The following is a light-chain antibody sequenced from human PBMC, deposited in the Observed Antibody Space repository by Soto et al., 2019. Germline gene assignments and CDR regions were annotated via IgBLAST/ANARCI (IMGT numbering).Light chain of an antibody. J-gene: IGKJ1*01. CDR1: QSVSSSY. V-gene: IGKV3-20*01. CDR2: ATS. CDR3: QQYGSLSWT. Sequence: EIVLTQSPGTLSLSPGETATLSCRVSQSVSSSYLAWYQQKPGQPPRLVMYATSSRATGIPARFSGSGSGTDFTITISRLGPENFAVYYCQQYGSLSWTFGQGTNVDIK.